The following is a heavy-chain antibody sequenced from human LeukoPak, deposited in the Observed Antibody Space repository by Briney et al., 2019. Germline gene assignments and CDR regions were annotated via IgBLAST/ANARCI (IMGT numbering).Heavy chain of an antibody. J-gene: IGHJ4*02. CDR2: ICGSGGST. Sequence: GRSLRLSCAASGFTFSSYAMSWVCQAPGKGLEWVSAICGSGGSTYYADSAKGRFTISRDNSKNTLYLQMNSLRAEDTAVYYCAKTCSLLAVAGNFDYWGQGTLVTVSS. CDR1: GFTFSSYA. CDR3: AKTCSLLAVAGNFDY. V-gene: IGHV3-23*01. D-gene: IGHD6-19*01.